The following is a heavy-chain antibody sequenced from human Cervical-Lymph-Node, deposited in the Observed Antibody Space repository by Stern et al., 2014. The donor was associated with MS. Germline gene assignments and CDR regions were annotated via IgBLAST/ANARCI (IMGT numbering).Heavy chain of an antibody. D-gene: IGHD6-19*01. V-gene: IGHV1-69*01. CDR1: GGTLSSYA. CDR2: IIPIFGTA. J-gene: IGHJ5*02. CDR3: ARAPNRAVAGAGGAFDP. Sequence: VQLVESGAEVKKPGSSVKVSCKASGGTLSSYAISWVRQAPGQGLEWMGGIIPIFGTANYAQKFQGIVTFPADESTSTAYMELSSLRSEDTAVYYWARAPNRAVAGAGGAFDPWGQGTLVTVSS.